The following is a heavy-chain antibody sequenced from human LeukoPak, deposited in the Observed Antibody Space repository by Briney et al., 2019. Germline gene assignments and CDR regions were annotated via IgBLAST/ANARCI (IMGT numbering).Heavy chain of an antibody. Sequence: PGRSLRLSRAASGFTFSSYAMHWVRQAPGKGLEWVAVISYDGSNKYYADSVKGRFTISRDNPKNTLYLQMNSLRAEDTAVYYCARDPFPSQDGWFNMYYFDYWGQGTLVTVSS. J-gene: IGHJ4*02. CDR1: GFTFSSYA. D-gene: IGHD5-24*01. CDR3: ARDPFPSQDGWFNMYYFDY. V-gene: IGHV3-30-3*01. CDR2: ISYDGSNK.